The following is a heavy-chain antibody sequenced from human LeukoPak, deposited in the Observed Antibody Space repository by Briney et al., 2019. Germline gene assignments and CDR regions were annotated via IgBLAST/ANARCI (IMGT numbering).Heavy chain of an antibody. CDR3: ARDRYGANSPFDY. V-gene: IGHV3-33*08. J-gene: IGHJ4*02. Sequence: GRSLRLSCAASGFTFSSNAIHWVRQAPGKGLEWVAVIWYDGSNEYYADSVEGRFTISRDNSKNTLYLQMNSLRAEDTAVYYCARDRYGANSPFDYWGQGTLVTVSS. CDR1: GFTFSSNA. CDR2: IWYDGSNE. D-gene: IGHD4-23*01.